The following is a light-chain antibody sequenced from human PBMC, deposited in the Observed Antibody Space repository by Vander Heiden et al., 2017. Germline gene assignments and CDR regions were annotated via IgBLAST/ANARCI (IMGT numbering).Light chain of an antibody. CDR2: LGS. V-gene: IGKV2-28*01. CDR1: QSRLHSNGYNY. CDR3: MQALQTLSIT. J-gene: IGKJ5*01. Sequence: DIVMTQSPLSLPVTPGEPASISCRSSQSRLHSNGYNYLDWYLQKPGQAPQLLIYLGSNRASGVPDRFSGSGSGTDFTLKISRVEAEDVGVYYCMQALQTLSITFGQGTRLEIK.